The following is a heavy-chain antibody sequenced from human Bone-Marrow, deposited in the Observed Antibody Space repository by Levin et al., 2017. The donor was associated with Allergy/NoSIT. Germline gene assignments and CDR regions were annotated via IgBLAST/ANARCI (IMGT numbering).Heavy chain of an antibody. Sequence: SETLSLTCTVSGASICSGAYYWSWVRQPPGQGLEWIGYIYYNGSTYFNPSLKSRVSISVDTSKNQFSLKLSSVTAADTAHYYCARVLAGFDGSAMAYDYWGRGSLVTVSS. J-gene: IGHJ4*02. CDR2: IYYNGST. V-gene: IGHV4-31*03. CDR1: GASICSGAYY. D-gene: IGHD3-10*01. CDR3: ARVLAGFDGSAMAYDY.